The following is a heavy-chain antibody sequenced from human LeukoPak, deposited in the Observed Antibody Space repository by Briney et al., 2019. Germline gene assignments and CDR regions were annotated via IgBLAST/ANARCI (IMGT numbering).Heavy chain of an antibody. Sequence: PSETLSLTCNVSGGAISRGGYYWSWIRQPPGKGLEWIGYIIHTANAYYNPSLKSRVTISLDRSNNQFSLKVNSVTAADTAVYYCAAAEEYSWSGVDHWGQGTLVIVSS. D-gene: IGHD3-3*01. CDR3: AAAEEYSWSGVDH. V-gene: IGHV4-30-2*01. J-gene: IGHJ5*02. CDR1: GGAISRGGYY. CDR2: IIHTANA.